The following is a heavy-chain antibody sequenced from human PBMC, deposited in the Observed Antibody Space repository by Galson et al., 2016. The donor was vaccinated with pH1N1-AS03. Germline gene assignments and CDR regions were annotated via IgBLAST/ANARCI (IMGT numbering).Heavy chain of an antibody. CDR2: INPNSGGT. V-gene: IGHV1-2*02. D-gene: IGHD3-10*01. J-gene: IGHJ6*02. Sequence: SVKVSCKASGYTFTEYYMYWVRQAPGRGLEWMGWINPNSGGTKSAQKFQGRVTMTRDTSINTAYMELSSLRSDDTAVYYCARGDYIGSGTYKPYYAMDVWGQGTTVTVSS. CDR3: ARGDYIGSGTYKPYYAMDV. CDR1: GYTFTEYY.